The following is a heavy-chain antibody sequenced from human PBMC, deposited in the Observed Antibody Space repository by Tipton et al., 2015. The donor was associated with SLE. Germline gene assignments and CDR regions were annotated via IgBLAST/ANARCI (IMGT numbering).Heavy chain of an antibody. Sequence: SLRLSCAASGFTFSSYSMNWVRQAPGKGLEWVSSISSSSSYIYYADSVKGRFTISRDNAKNSLYLQMNSLRAEDTAVYYCARTAKYYDFWSGSPALGAYYYMDVWGKVTTVTVSS. CDR3: ARTAKYYDFWSGSPALGAYYYMDV. CDR2: ISSSSSYI. V-gene: IGHV3-21*01. D-gene: IGHD3-3*01. J-gene: IGHJ6*03. CDR1: GFTFSSYS.